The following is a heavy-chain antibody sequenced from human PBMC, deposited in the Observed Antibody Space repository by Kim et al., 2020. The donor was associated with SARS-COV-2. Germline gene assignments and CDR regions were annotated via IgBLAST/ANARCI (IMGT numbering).Heavy chain of an antibody. D-gene: IGHD6-13*01. J-gene: IGHJ6*02. Sequence: KSRVTISVDTSKNQFSLKLSSVTAADTAVYYCARRGSSWYSDYYYGMDVWGQGTTVTVSS. CDR3: ARRGSSWYSDYYYGMDV. V-gene: IGHV4-59*08.